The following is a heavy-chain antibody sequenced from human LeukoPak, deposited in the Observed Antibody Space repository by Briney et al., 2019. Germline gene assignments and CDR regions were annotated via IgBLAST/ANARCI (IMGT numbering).Heavy chain of an antibody. CDR1: GFTFSSYA. D-gene: IGHD3-10*02. Sequence: QPGRSLRLSCAASGFTFSSYAMYWVRQAPGKGLEWVAVISNDGSNKYYADSVKGRFTISRDNSKNTLYLQMNSLRPEDTAVYYCATADLGPSMFHYYYYMDVWSKGTTVTVSS. V-gene: IGHV3-30-3*01. CDR3: ATADLGPSMFHYYYYMDV. CDR2: ISNDGSNK. J-gene: IGHJ6*03.